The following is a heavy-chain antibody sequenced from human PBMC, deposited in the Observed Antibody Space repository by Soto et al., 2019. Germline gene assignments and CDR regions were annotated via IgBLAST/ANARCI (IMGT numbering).Heavy chain of an antibody. Sequence: GESLKISCKGSGFSFTNYWIGWVRQMPGKGLEWMGNIDPVDSYASYSPSFQGHVTFSVDTSISTAYLQWSSLKASDTAMYFCARIESIARNWFDPWGQGTLVTVSS. V-gene: IGHV5-10-1*01. J-gene: IGHJ5*02. D-gene: IGHD6-13*01. CDR2: IDPVDSYA. CDR3: ARIESIARNWFDP. CDR1: GFSFTNYW.